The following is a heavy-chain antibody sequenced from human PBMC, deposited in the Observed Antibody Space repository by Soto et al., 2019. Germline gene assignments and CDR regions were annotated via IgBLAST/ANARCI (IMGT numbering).Heavy chain of an antibody. CDR3: AKGSASSRPYYFDC. D-gene: IGHD2-2*01. CDR2: ITDSGGDT. CDR1: GFTFGSFA. Sequence: GGSLRLSCAASGFTFGSFAMSWVRQSPGKGLEWISAITDSGGDTYHAESVKGRLTISRDNTKNTLYLQMNSLKVEDTALYYCAKGSASSRPYYFDCWGQGTLVTVSS. V-gene: IGHV3-23*01. J-gene: IGHJ4*02.